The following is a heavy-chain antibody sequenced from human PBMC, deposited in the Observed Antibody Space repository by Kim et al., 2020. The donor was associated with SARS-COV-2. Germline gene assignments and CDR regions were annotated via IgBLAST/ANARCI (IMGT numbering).Heavy chain of an antibody. CDR2: IYSGGSST. J-gene: IGHJ4*02. CDR1: GFTFSSYA. V-gene: IGHV3-23*03. CDR3: AKASYDILTGYLGY. D-gene: IGHD3-9*01. Sequence: GGSLRLSCAASGFTFSSYAMSWVRQAPGKGLEWVSVIYSGGSSTYYADSVKGRFTISRDNSKNTLYLQMNSLRAEDTAVYYCAKASYDILTGYLGYWGRGTLVTVSS.